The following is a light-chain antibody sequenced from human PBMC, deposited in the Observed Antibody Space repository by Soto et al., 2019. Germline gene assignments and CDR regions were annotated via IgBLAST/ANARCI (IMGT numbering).Light chain of an antibody. CDR3: QQYNSYSPLT. Sequence: DVQITHSPSPLPASVGDRVTITFRANQSISTWLAWYQQKPGKAPNLLIYKASRLETGVPSRFSGSGSGTEFTLTINFLQPDDFATYYCQQYNSYSPLTFGGGTKVDI. V-gene: IGKV1-5*03. CDR2: KAS. CDR1: QSISTW. J-gene: IGKJ4*01.